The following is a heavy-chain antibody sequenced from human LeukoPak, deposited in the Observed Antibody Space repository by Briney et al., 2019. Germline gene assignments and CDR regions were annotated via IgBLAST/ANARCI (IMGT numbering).Heavy chain of an antibody. CDR1: GFTFSNYW. CDR2: IASKTYGGTA. J-gene: IGHJ4*02. Sequence: GGSLRLSCAASGFTFSNYWMTWVRQAPGKGLEWVGFIASKTYGGTAEYAASVKGRFTISRDDSKSIAYLQMNSLKTEDTAVYFCSRDQTPYYWGQGTLVTVSS. CDR3: SRDQTPYY. V-gene: IGHV3-49*04.